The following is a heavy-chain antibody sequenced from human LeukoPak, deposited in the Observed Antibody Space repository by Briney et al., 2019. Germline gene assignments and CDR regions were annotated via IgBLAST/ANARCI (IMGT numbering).Heavy chain of an antibody. CDR3: AKGLKTGVGPYMGYHYYMDV. V-gene: IGHV3-23*01. Sequence: GGSLRLSCAASGFPFSNYAMSWVRQAPGKGLKWVATVNDNGAATYYADSVKGRFTISRDNSYNTVSLQMNGLRDEDTGVYYCAKGLKTGVGPYMGYHYYMDVWGKGTTVTVSS. CDR1: GFPFSNYA. D-gene: IGHD3-16*01. J-gene: IGHJ6*03. CDR2: VNDNGAAT.